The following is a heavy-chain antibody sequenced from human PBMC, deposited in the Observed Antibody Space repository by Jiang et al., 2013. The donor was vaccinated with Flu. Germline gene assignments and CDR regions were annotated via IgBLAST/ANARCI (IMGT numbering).Heavy chain of an antibody. D-gene: IGHD1-1*01. CDR2: TRYISRWLT. CDR1: GDGISNNVVA. CDR3: VRDYNWAFDS. V-gene: IGHV6-1*01. J-gene: IGHJ4*02. Sequence: QTLSLTCVISGDGISNNVVAWNWIRQSPSRGLEWLGKTRYISRWLTEYSVSMQGRITINPDTSRNQLSLQLDSATPDDTAIYYCVRDYNWAFDSWGQGTLVTVPS.